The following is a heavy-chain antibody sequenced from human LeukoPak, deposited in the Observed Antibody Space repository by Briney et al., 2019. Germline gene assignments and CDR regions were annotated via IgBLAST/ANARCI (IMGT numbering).Heavy chain of an antibody. V-gene: IGHV3-7*04. CDR3: ARGRTLVLTPAAIPYYLDC. CDR2: IKQDGSEI. CDR1: GFTFSRYW. J-gene: IGHJ4*02. D-gene: IGHD2-8*01. Sequence: GGSLRLSCAASGFTFSRYWMTWVRQGPGKGLEWVANIKQDGSEIHYVDSVKGRFTISRDNAKDSLYLQMNSLRGEDTAVYYCARGRTLVLTPAAIPYYLDCGGQGALVTVSS.